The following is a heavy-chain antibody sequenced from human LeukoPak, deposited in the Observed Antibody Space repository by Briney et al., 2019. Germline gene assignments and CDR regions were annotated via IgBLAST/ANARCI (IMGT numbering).Heavy chain of an antibody. CDR2: ISYDGSNK. CDR3: AKDTVVTPVLDY. CDR1: GFTFSSYA. D-gene: IGHD4-23*01. J-gene: IGHJ4*02. Sequence: GRSLRLSCAASGFTFSSYAMRWVRQAPGKGLEWVAVISYDGSNKYYADSVKGRFTISRDNSKNTLYLQMNSLRAEDTAVYYCAKDTVVTPVLDYWGQGTLVTVSS. V-gene: IGHV3-30-3*01.